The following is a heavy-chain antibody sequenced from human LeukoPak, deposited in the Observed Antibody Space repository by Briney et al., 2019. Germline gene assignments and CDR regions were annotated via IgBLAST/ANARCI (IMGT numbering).Heavy chain of an antibody. J-gene: IGHJ4*02. V-gene: IGHV1-18*01. CDR3: ERDGTSTDDY. CDR2: ISGNNDKP. Sequence: ASVKVSCKTSGYTFSNFVISWVRQSPGQRLEWMGGISGNNDKPNYRTTFQGRFTVTTDSSTSTAYMELRNLRSDDTAVHYCERDGTSTDDYWGQGTLVTVSS. D-gene: IGHD2-2*01. CDR1: GYTFSNFV.